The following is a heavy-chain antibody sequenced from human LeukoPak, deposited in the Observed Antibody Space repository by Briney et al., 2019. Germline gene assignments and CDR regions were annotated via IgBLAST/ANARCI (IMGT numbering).Heavy chain of an antibody. CDR1: GGSISSNY. V-gene: IGHV4-59*01. D-gene: IGHD3-22*01. J-gene: IGHJ4*02. Sequence: SETLSLTYTVSGGSISSNYWSWIRQPPGKGLEWIGYIYYSGSTNYNPSLKSRVTISVDTSKNQFSLKLSSVTAADTAVYYCARVSGYDSSGYYYGVYYFDYWGQGTLVTVSS. CDR2: IYYSGST. CDR3: ARVSGYDSSGYYYGVYYFDY.